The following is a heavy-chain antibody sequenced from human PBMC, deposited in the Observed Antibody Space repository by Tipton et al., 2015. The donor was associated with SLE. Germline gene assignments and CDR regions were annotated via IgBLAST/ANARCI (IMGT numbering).Heavy chain of an antibody. V-gene: IGHV4-39*07. J-gene: IGHJ5*02. CDR2: IYYSGST. D-gene: IGHD2-2*01. CDR1: GGSISSSSYY. Sequence: TLSLTCTVSGGSISSSSYYWDWIRQPPGKGLEWIGSIYYSGSTYYNPSLKSRVTISVDTSKNQFSLKLSSVTAADTAVYYCARDRRDIVVEDWFDPWGQGTLVTVSS. CDR3: ARDRRDIVVEDWFDP.